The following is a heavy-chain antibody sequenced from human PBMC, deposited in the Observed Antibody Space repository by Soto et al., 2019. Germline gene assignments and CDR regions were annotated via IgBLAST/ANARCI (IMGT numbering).Heavy chain of an antibody. D-gene: IGHD5-12*01. CDR2: IIPIFGTP. J-gene: IGHJ4*02. CDR1: GVTFTRQD. Sequence: SVKVSCKASGVTFTRQDMRWVRQAPGQGLEWMGGIIPIFGTPQYAEKFQDRVTITADESTSTAYMELSSLTSEDTAVYYCATNEGRDGYSFDYWAEGTLVTVSS. V-gene: IGHV1-69*13. CDR3: ATNEGRDGYSFDY.